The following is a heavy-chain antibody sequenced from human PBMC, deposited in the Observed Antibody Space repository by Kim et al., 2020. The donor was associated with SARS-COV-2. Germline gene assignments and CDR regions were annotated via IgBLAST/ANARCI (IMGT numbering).Heavy chain of an antibody. D-gene: IGHD1-26*01. Sequence: SETLSLTCAVYGGSFSGYYWRWIRQPPGKGLEWIGEINHSGSTNYNPSLKSRVTISVDTSKNQFSLKLSSVTAADTAVYYCARGRGGELLRLARYFDYWGQGTLVTVSS. CDR2: INHSGST. V-gene: IGHV4-34*01. J-gene: IGHJ4*02. CDR3: ARGRGGELLRLARYFDY. CDR1: GGSFSGYY.